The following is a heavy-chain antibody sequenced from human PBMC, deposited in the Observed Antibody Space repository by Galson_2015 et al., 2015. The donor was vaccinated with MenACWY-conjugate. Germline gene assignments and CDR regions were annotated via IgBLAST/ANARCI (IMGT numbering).Heavy chain of an antibody. V-gene: IGHV3-7*03. CDR3: ARMYRYEDSGYRNFDY. CDR1: GFTLSSYW. Sequence: SLRLSCAASGFTLSSYWMSWVRQAPGKGLEWVANIKQDGSEKWYVNSVKGRFTISRDNAENSLYLQMNSLGAEDTAVYYCARMYRYEDSGYRNFDYWGQGTLVTVSS. CDR2: IKQDGSEK. J-gene: IGHJ4*02. D-gene: IGHD3-22*01.